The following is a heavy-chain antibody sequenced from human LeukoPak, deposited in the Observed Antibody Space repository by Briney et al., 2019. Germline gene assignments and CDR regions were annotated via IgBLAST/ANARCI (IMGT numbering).Heavy chain of an antibody. CDR1: GGSISSGGYY. CDR3: ARDKAYYYDSSGYYAAHYFDY. CDR2: IYYSGST. D-gene: IGHD3-22*01. Sequence: SETLSLTCTVSGGSISSGGYYWSWIRQHPGKGLEWIGYIYYSGSTYYNPSLKSRVTISVDTSKNQFSLKLSSVTAADTAVYYCARDKAYYYDSSGYYAAHYFDYWGQGTLVTVSS. V-gene: IGHV4-31*03. J-gene: IGHJ4*02.